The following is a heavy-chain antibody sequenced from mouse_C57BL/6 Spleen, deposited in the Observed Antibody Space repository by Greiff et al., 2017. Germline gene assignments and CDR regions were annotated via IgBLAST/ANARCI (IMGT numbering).Heavy chain of an antibody. CDR3: AIQRGRYAMEY. D-gene: IGHD3-3*01. V-gene: IGHV2-2*01. CDR2: IWSGGST. CDR1: GFSLTSYG. J-gene: IGHJ4*01. Sequence: QVQLQQSGPGLVQPSQSLSITCTVSGFSLTSYGVHWVRQSPGKGLEWLGVIWSGGSTDSNAAFISRLSISKDNSKSQFFFQMNSMQADDTAIYDCAIQRGRYAMEYGGQGTSVTVSS.